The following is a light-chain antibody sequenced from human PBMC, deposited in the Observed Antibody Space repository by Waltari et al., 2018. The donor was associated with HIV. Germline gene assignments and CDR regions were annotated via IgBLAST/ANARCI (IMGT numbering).Light chain of an antibody. CDR2: DVS. V-gene: IGLV2-14*03. Sequence: QSALTQPPSVSGSPGQSVTISCTGTNSDIGRYVSWYQQHPGQAPRLMIFDVSQRPVGISARFSGSKSGTTAALTISGIQTDDEADYFCSSYKGTIKLFGGGTKLTVL. J-gene: IGLJ3*02. CDR1: NSDIGRY. CDR3: SSYKGTIKL.